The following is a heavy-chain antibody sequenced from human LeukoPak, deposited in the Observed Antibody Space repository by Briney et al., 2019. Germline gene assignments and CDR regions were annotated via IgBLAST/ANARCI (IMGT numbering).Heavy chain of an antibody. CDR3: AEDNYHFAD. D-gene: IGHD3-3*01. Sequence: GGSLRLSCAASGFTFNTYAMSWVRQGSGKGLEWVSTISGSGSNTYYADSVKGRFTISRDNSKNTLYLQMNSLRVEDTAVYYCAEDNYHFADWGQGTLVTVSS. CDR2: ISGSGSNT. J-gene: IGHJ4*02. V-gene: IGHV3-23*01. CDR1: GFTFNTYA.